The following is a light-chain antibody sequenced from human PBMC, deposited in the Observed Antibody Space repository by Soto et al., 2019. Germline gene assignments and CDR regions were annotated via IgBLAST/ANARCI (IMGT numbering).Light chain of an antibody. CDR1: QTISCW. J-gene: IGKJ1*01. V-gene: IGKV1-5*03. CDR2: KAS. CDR3: QHYNSYSEA. Sequence: DIQMTQSPSTLSGSVGDRVTITCRASQTISCWLAWYQQKPGKAPKLLIYKASTLKSGVPSRFSGSGSGTEFTLTISSLLPDDFATYYCQHYNSYSEAFGQGTKVKL.